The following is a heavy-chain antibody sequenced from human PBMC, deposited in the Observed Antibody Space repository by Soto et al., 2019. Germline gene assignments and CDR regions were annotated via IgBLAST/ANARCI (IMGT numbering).Heavy chain of an antibody. J-gene: IGHJ2*01. CDR2: IYKSGNI. Sequence: QVQLQESGPGLVKPSETLSLTCTVSGGSISSYSWSWVRQAPGKGLECIGYIYKSGNINYNPSLKSRLTISGDTSKNQFSLNLSSVTAADTAVYYCARRGSDNWYFDLWGRGTLVTVSA. CDR3: ARRGSDNWYFDL. CDR1: GGSISSYS. V-gene: IGHV4-59*08. D-gene: IGHD3-10*01.